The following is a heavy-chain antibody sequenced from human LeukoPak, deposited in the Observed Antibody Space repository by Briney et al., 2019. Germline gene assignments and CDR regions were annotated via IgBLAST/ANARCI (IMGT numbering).Heavy chain of an antibody. J-gene: IGHJ4*02. CDR3: ARDSTPMTSVTTFASH. CDR2: IYSGGRT. CDR1: GFTVCSIN. D-gene: IGHD4-17*01. V-gene: IGHV3-66*01. Sequence: GGSLAGYSAAAGFTVCSINRRRGPPAPGKERVCVLSIYSGGRTYDADSVYGRFTISRDNSKNTLYLQMNSLRAEDTAVYYCARDSTPMTSVTTFASHWGQGTLVTVSS.